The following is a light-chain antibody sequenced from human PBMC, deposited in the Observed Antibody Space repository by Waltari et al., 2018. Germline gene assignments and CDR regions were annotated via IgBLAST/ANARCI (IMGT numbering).Light chain of an antibody. J-gene: IGLJ3*02. Sequence: QSVLTQPPSVSGAPGQRVTISCTGSSSNIGAGYDVHWYQQLPGTAPKLLIYDNHNRHSGGLDRCSGSKSGTSASLAIAWLQAEDEADYYCQSYDSLSGSGVFGGGTKLTVL. CDR2: DNH. CDR3: QSYDSLSGSGV. CDR1: SSNIGAGYD. V-gene: IGLV1-40*01.